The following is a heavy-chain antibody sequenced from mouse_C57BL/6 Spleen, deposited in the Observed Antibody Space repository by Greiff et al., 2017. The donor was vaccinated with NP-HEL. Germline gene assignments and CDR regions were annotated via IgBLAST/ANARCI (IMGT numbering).Heavy chain of an antibody. CDR3: TRGGYGSSNWYFDV. V-gene: IGHV1-15*01. Sequence: QVQLQQSGAELVRPGASVTLSCKASGYTFTDYEMHWVKQTPVHGLEWIGAIDPETGGTAYNQKFKGKAILTADKSSSTAYMELRSLTSEDSAVYYCTRGGYGSSNWYFDVWGTGTTVTVSS. J-gene: IGHJ1*03. CDR2: IDPETGGT. D-gene: IGHD1-1*01. CDR1: GYTFTDYE.